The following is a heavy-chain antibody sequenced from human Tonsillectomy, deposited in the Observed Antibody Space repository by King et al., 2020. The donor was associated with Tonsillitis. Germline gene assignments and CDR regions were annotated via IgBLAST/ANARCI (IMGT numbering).Heavy chain of an antibody. D-gene: IGHD6-19*01. CDR2: IYYSVST. V-gene: IGHV4-39*01. CDR1: GGSISSSSYY. CDR3: ARLYGSGWTYYFDY. J-gene: IGHJ4*02. Sequence: QLQESGPGLVKPSETLSLTCTVSGGSISSSSYYWGWIRQPPGKGLEWIGSIYYSVSTYYNPSLKSRVTISVDTSKNQFSLKLSSVTAADTAVYYCARLYGSGWTYYFDYWGQGTLVTVSS.